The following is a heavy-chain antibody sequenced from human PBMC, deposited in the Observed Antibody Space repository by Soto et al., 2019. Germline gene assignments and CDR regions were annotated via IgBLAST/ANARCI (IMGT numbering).Heavy chain of an antibody. V-gene: IGHV4-59*01. CDR3: AAGEASSRNLAPYYLDF. CDR2: IHYSGTT. Sequence: SETLSLTCTVSGGSMRNYFCTWIRQPPGKGLEWIGYIHYSGTTSFFPSYNPSLRSRVTISEDTSKNQFSLKLLSVTTADTAVYFCAAGEASSRNLAPYYLDFWGQGTLVTVSS. D-gene: IGHD6-13*01. CDR1: GGSMRNYF. J-gene: IGHJ4*02.